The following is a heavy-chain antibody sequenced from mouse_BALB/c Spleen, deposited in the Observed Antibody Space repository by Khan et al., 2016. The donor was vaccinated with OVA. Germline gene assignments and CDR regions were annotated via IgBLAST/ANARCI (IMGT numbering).Heavy chain of an antibody. CDR3: KRRNWDVAWFAD. V-gene: IGHV1-5*01. J-gene: IGHJ3*01. D-gene: IGHD4-1*01. CDR2: IYPGNTDT. CDR1: GYTFTSYW. Sequence: VQLKQSGTVLARPGASVKMSCKASGYTFTSYWMHWVKQRPGQGLEWIGDIYPGNTDTNYNQKFKGKAKLTAVTSTSTAYMELSSLTNEDSADYYWKRRNWDVAWFADGGQGNLVTGSA.